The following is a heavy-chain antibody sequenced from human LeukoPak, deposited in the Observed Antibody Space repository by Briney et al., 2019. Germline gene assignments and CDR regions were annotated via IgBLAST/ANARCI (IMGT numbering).Heavy chain of an antibody. Sequence: SETLSLTCTVSGGSISSSSYYWSWIRQPAGKGLEWIGRIYTSGSTNYNPSLKSRVTMSVDTSKNQFSLKLSSVTAADTAVYYCARTQRSGVVTPRDAFDIWGQGTMVTVSS. J-gene: IGHJ3*02. V-gene: IGHV4-61*02. CDR1: GGSISSSSYY. D-gene: IGHD3-3*01. CDR3: ARTQRSGVVTPRDAFDI. CDR2: IYTSGST.